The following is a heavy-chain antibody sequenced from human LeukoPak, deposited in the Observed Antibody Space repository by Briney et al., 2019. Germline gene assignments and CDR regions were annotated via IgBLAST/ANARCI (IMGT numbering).Heavy chain of an antibody. Sequence: SETLSLTCAVYGGSFSGYYWSWIRQPPGKGLEWIGEINHSGSTNYNPSLKSRVTISVDTSKNQFSLKLSSVTAADTAVYYCASLPRRDGYNGDYWGQGTLVIVSS. CDR1: GGSFSGYY. D-gene: IGHD5-24*01. CDR2: INHSGST. CDR3: ASLPRRDGYNGDY. J-gene: IGHJ4*02. V-gene: IGHV4-34*01.